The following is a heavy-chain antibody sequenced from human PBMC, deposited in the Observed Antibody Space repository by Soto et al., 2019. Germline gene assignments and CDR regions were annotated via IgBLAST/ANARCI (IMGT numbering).Heavy chain of an antibody. D-gene: IGHD1-26*01. J-gene: IGHJ4*02. V-gene: IGHV3-30*18. Sequence: GGSLRLSCAASGFTFSTYGMHWVRQAPGKGLEWVAVISYDGSNKYYADSVKGRFTISRDNSKNTLYLQMNSLRAEDTAVYYCAKEAYSGSYIYFDYWGQGTLVTVSS. CDR2: ISYDGSNK. CDR1: GFTFSTYG. CDR3: AKEAYSGSYIYFDY.